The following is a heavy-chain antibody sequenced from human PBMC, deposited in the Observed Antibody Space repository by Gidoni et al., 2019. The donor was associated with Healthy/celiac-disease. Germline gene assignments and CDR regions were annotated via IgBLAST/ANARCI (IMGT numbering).Heavy chain of an antibody. CDR2: ISNDGSHK. V-gene: IGHV3-30*18. Sequence: QVQVVESGGGMVQPGGSLRLSCAASGFTFTSYGMHWVRQAPGKGPEWVALISNDGSHKYYADSVKGRFTISRDNSKNTVFLQMNSLRAEDTAVYYCAKERVGGTTDYWGQGTLVTVSS. CDR1: GFTFTSYG. D-gene: IGHD1-26*01. CDR3: AKERVGGTTDY. J-gene: IGHJ4*02.